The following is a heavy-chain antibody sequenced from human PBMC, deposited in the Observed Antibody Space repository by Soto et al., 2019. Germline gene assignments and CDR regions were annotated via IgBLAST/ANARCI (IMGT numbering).Heavy chain of an antibody. V-gene: IGHV1-18*01. J-gene: IGHJ4*02. CDR2: IIAFNGNT. CDR3: AKWGDGYNSGFDY. D-gene: IGHD5-12*01. Sequence: ASVKVSCKASGYTFTGYGISWVRQAPGQGLEWMGWIIAFNGNTYYAQKFQGRVTMTTDTSTSTAYMELRSLRSEDTAVYYCAKWGDGYNSGFDYWGQGTLVTVSS. CDR1: GYTFTGYG.